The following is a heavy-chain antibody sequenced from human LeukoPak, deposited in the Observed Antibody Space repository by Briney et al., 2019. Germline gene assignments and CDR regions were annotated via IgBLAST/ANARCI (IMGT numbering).Heavy chain of an antibody. CDR2: MNPNSGNT. CDR1: GYTFTSYD. V-gene: IGHV1-8*01. CDR3: ARDLKGWAAVAGHYFDY. Sequence: ASVKVSCKASGYTFTSYDINWVRQATGQGLEWMGWMNPNSGNTGYAQKFQGRVTMTRNTSISTAYMELSSLRSEDTAVYYCARDLKGWAAVAGHYFDYWGQGTLVTVSS. J-gene: IGHJ4*02. D-gene: IGHD6-19*01.